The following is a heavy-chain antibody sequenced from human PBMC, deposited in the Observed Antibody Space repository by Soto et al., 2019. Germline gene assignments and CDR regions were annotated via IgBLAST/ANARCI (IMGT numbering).Heavy chain of an antibody. CDR2: INPSGGST. J-gene: IGHJ3*02. CDR1: GYTFTSYY. D-gene: IGHD3-9*01. CDR3: ARTTDYTYYDILTGPADAFDI. V-gene: IGHV1-46*03. Sequence: ASVKVSCKASGYTFTSYYMHWVRQAPGQGLEWMGIINPSGGSTSYAQKFQGRVTMTRDTSTSTVYMELSSLRSEDTAVYYCARTTDYTYYDILTGPADAFDIWGQGTMVTVSS.